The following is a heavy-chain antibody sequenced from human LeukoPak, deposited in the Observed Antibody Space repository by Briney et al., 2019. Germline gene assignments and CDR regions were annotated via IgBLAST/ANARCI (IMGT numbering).Heavy chain of an antibody. CDR2: IYYSGST. Sequence: SETLSLTCAVYGGSFSSYYWGWIRQPPGKGLEWIGSIYYSGSTYYNPSLKSRVTISVDTSKNQFSLKLSSVTAADTAVYYCARGGVSIAAPLDYWGQGTLVTVSS. J-gene: IGHJ4*02. CDR3: ARGGVSIAAPLDY. V-gene: IGHV4-39*07. CDR1: GGSFSSYY. D-gene: IGHD6-6*01.